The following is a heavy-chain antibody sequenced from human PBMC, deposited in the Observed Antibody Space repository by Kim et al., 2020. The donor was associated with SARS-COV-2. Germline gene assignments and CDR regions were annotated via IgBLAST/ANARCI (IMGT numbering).Heavy chain of an antibody. J-gene: IGHJ5*02. CDR1: GFTFSSYA. Sequence: GGSLRLSCAASGFTFSSYAMHWVRQAPGKGLEWVAVISYDGSNKYYADSVKGRFTISRDNSKNTLYLQMNSLRAEDTAVYYCARDQDCSSTSCYPFDAWFDPWGQGTLVTVSS. CDR3: ARDQDCSSTSCYPFDAWFDP. D-gene: IGHD2-2*01. CDR2: ISYDGSNK. V-gene: IGHV3-30-3*01.